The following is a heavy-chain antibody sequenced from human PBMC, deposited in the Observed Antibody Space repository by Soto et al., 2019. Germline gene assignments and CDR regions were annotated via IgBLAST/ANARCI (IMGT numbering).Heavy chain of an antibody. Sequence: QLQLQESGPGLVKTSETLSLTCTVSGGSISSSDYYWGWIRQPPGKGLEWIGSIYYRESTYYNPSLKSRVTISVDTSKSQFSLKLGSVTAADTAVYYCARPLWVRNDGRWSSWGQGTLVTVSS. CDR1: GGSISSSDYY. J-gene: IGHJ5*02. V-gene: IGHV4-39*01. D-gene: IGHD1-1*01. CDR3: ARPLWVRNDGRWSS. CDR2: IYYREST.